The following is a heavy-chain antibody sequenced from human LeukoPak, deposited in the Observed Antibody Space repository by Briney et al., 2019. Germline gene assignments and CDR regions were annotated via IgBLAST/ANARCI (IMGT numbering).Heavy chain of an antibody. CDR3: AKDVSSGFGRYYYYYGTNV. V-gene: IGHV3-23*01. D-gene: IGHD6-19*01. CDR1: GFTFSSYA. CDR2: ISGSGGST. Sequence: GGSLRLSCAASGFTFSSYAMSWVRQAPGKGLEWVSAISGSGGSTYYADSVKGRFTTSRDNSKNTLYLQMNSLRAEDTAVYYCAKDVSSGFGRYYYYYGTNVWGQGTTVTVSS. J-gene: IGHJ6*02.